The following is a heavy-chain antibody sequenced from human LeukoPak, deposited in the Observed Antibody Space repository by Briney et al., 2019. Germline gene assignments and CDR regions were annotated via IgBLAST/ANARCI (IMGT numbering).Heavy chain of an antibody. V-gene: IGHV1-2*06. CDR3: ARKYDILTDNDNWFDP. Sequence: ASVKVSCKASGYTFTDYYMHWVRQAPGQGLEWMGRINPNSGGTKYAQKFQGRVTMTRDTSISTGYMELSSLRSDDTAVYYCARKYDILTDNDNWFDPWGQGTLVTVSS. CDR1: GYTFTDYY. CDR2: INPNSGGT. J-gene: IGHJ5*02. D-gene: IGHD3-9*01.